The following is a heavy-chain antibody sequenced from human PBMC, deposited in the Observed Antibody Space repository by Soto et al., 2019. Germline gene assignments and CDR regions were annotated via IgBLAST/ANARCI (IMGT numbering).Heavy chain of an antibody. CDR2: IIPIFGTA. J-gene: IGHJ4*02. CDR3: ARDGGRHSGGIDY. Sequence: SVKVSCKASGGTLSSYAISWVRQAPGQGLEWMGGIIPIFGTANYAQKFQGRVTITADESTSTAYMELSSLRSEDTAVYYCARDGGRHSGGIDYWGQGTLVSVSS. D-gene: IGHD1-26*01. CDR1: GGTLSSYA. V-gene: IGHV1-69*13.